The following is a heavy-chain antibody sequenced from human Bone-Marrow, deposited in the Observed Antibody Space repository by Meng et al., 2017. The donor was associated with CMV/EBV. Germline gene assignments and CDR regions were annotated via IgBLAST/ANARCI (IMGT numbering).Heavy chain of an antibody. Sequence: SETLSLTCTVSGGSISSNSYYWGWIRQPPGKGLEWIGSIYYSGSTYYNPSLKSRVTISVDTSKNQFSLKLSSVTAADTAVYYCARAVVATGVLYFDYWGQGTLVTVSS. V-gene: IGHV4-39*07. J-gene: IGHJ4*02. CDR1: GGSISSNSYY. CDR2: IYYSGST. CDR3: ARAVVATGVLYFDY. D-gene: IGHD7-27*01.